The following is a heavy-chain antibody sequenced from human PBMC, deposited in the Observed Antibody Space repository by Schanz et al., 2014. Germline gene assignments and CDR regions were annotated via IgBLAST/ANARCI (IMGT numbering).Heavy chain of an antibody. V-gene: IGHV3-11*05. J-gene: IGHJ4*02. CDR2: ISSGSSYA. D-gene: IGHD5-12*01. Sequence: QEQLVESGGGLVKPGGSLRLSCAASGFTFSDYYMSWIRQAPGKGLEWVSDISSGSSYANYADSVKGRFTISRDNAKNSPYLQMNSLRAEDTAVYYCASPSGYSDYGTYFDFWGQGTLVTVSS. CDR3: ASPSGYSDYGTYFDF. CDR1: GFTFSDYY.